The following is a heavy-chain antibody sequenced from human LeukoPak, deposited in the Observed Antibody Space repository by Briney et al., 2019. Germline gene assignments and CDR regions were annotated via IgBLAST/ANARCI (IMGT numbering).Heavy chain of an antibody. V-gene: IGHV5-51*01. CDR3: ARHASEEMDYFYYMDV. CDR2: IYPGDSDA. J-gene: IGHJ6*03. Sequence: GESLKISCKGSGYIFTNYWIGWVRQMPGKGLEWMGIIYPGDSDATYSPSFQGQVTISADKSISTAYLQWSSLKASDTAMYYCARHASEEMDYFYYMDVWGKGTTVTVSS. D-gene: IGHD5-24*01. CDR1: GYIFTNYW.